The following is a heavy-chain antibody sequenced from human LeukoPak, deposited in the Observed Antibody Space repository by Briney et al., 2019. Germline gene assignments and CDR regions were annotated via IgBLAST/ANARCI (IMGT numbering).Heavy chain of an antibody. Sequence: ASVKVSCKASGYTFTGYYMHWVRQAPGQGLEWMGGIIPIFGTANYAQKFQGRVTITADESTSTAYMELSSLRSEDTAVYYCARDVYYYDSSGYYYPIGTDYWGQGTLVTVSS. J-gene: IGHJ4*02. D-gene: IGHD3-22*01. CDR1: GYTFTGYY. V-gene: IGHV1-69*13. CDR2: IIPIFGTA. CDR3: ARDVYYYDSSGYYYPIGTDY.